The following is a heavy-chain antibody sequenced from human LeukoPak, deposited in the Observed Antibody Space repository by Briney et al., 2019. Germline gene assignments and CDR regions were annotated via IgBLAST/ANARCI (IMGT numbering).Heavy chain of an antibody. Sequence: PSETLSLTCAVSSYSTSNGYYWGWIRQPPGKGLEWIGSIYHSGSTYYNPSLKSRVTISVDTSKNHFSLNLSSVTAADTAVYYCARVKGGYAYFDYWGQGTLVTVSS. D-gene: IGHD5-12*01. CDR2: IYHSGST. V-gene: IGHV4-38-2*01. J-gene: IGHJ4*02. CDR1: SYSTSNGYY. CDR3: ARVKGGYAYFDY.